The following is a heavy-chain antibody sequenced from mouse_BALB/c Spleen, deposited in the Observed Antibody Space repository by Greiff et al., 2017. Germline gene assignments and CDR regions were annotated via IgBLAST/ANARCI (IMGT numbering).Heavy chain of an antibody. J-gene: IGHJ2*01. CDR2: ISYSGST. CDR1: GYSFTSDYA. D-gene: IGHD1-1*01. V-gene: IGHV3-2*02. Sequence: VQLQQSGPGLVKPSQSLSLTCTATGYSFTSDYAWNWIRQFPGNKLEWMGYISYSGSTSYNQSLKGRISITLDTSKNQFFLLCNSVTTEDTATYYCAIWRSYEGDYWGQGTTLTVSS. CDR3: AIWRSYEGDY.